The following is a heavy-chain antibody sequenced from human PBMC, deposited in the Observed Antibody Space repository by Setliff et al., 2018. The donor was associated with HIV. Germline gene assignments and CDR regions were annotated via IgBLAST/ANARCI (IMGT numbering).Heavy chain of an antibody. V-gene: IGHV3-23*01. D-gene: IGHD2-2*01. J-gene: IGHJ6*03. CDR3: AKSGYCGSSTCRNYFYYMDV. CDR1: GFTFSNYA. CDR2: ISGSGIST. Sequence: GESLTISCAASGFTFSNYAMRWVRQAPGKGLAWVSGISGSGISTYNADSVKGRFTISRDNSNNTLYLQMNSLRAEDTAVCYCAKSGYCGSSTCRNYFYYMDVWGKGTTVTVSS.